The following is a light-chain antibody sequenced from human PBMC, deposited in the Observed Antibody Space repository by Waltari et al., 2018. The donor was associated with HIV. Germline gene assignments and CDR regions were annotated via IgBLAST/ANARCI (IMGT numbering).Light chain of an antibody. CDR3: GTWDGSLNVWV. Sequence: QSVLTQPPSVSAASGQKVTISCSGSSSNIGNNFVSWYQQLPGIAPKLLIYANTTRPSGNPDRFSGSKSGTSATLAITGLQTGDEADYYCGTWDGSLNVWVFGGGTKVTV. V-gene: IGLV1-51*01. J-gene: IGLJ3*02. CDR1: SSNIGNNF. CDR2: ANT.